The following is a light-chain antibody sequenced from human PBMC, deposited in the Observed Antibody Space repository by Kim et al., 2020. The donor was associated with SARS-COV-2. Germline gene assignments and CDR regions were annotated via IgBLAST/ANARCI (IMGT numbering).Light chain of an antibody. CDR3: TSWDTSLSAWL. J-gene: IGLJ2*01. CDR2: RDD. Sequence: QTDTVTCIWSSNNVGKQGAAWLRQHQGHPPKLTFYRDDRRASGTSERFSASRSGNTASLTIIGLQPEDEADYYCTSWDTSLSAWLFGGGTKVTVL. CDR1: SNNVGKQG. V-gene: IGLV10-54*04.